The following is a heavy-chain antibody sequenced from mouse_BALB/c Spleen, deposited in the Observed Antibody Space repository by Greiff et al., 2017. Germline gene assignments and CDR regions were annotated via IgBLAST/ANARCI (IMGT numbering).Heavy chain of an antibody. CDR1: GFTFSSYA. Sequence: EVQLVESGGGLVKPGGSLKLSCAASGFTFSSYAMSWVRQSPEKRLEWVAEISSGGSYTYYPDTVTGRFTISRDNSKNTLYLEMSSLRSEDTAMYYSARVPITTGAMDYWGQGTSVTVSS. CDR3: ARVPITTGAMDY. J-gene: IGHJ4*01. V-gene: IGHV5-9-4*01. CDR2: ISSGGSYT. D-gene: IGHD2-4*01.